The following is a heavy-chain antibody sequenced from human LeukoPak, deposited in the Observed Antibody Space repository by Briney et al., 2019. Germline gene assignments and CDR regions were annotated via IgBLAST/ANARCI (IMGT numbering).Heavy chain of an antibody. Sequence: PGESLKISCKGSGYSFTSYWIGWVRQMPGKGLEWMGIIYPGDSDTRYSPSFQGQVTISADKSISTAYLQWSSLKASDTAMYYCARRSGSYPDYYYYGMDVWGQGTTVTVSS. V-gene: IGHV5-51*01. CDR2: IYPGDSDT. CDR1: GYSFTSYW. D-gene: IGHD1-26*01. CDR3: ARRSGSYPDYYYYGMDV. J-gene: IGHJ6*02.